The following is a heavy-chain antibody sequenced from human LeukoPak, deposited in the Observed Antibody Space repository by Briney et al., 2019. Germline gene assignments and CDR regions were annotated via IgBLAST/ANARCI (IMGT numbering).Heavy chain of an antibody. J-gene: IGHJ1*01. Sequence: ASVKVSCKDSGYTFIGYYMHSGRQAPGQGLEWMGWINPNSGGTNYAQKFQGRVTMTRDTSISTAYMQLSRLRSDDTAVYFCARDPEAAAGTESFQHWGQGTLVTASS. CDR1: GYTFIGYY. CDR3: ARDPEAAAGTESFQH. CDR2: INPNSGGT. V-gene: IGHV1-2*02. D-gene: IGHD6-13*01.